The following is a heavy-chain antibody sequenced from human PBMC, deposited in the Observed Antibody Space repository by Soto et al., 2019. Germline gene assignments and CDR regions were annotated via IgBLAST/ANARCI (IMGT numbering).Heavy chain of an antibody. CDR1: GFTFSSYS. CDR2: ISSSSYI. J-gene: IGHJ4*02. CDR3: ARGPTQADFDY. Sequence: GGSLRLSCAASGFTFSSYSMNWVRQAPGKGLEWVSSISSSSYIYYADSVKGRFTISRDNAKNSLYLQMNSLRAEDTAVYYCARGPTQADFDYWGQGTLVTVSS. V-gene: IGHV3-21*01.